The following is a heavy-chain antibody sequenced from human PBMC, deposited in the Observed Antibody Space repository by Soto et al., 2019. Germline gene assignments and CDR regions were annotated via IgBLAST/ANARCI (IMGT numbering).Heavy chain of an antibody. D-gene: IGHD3-9*01. CDR2: ISYDGNTQ. CDR1: GFIFSGYA. V-gene: IGHV3-30-3*01. Sequence: QVQLVESGGSVVQPGRSLRLSCAASGFIFSGYAMHWVRQAPGKGLEWVAVISYDGNTQYYADSVKGRFTVSRDNSNNMLYVQMNNLRDEATAMYYCAKETNSYEINFWGQGTLVTVSS. J-gene: IGHJ4*02. CDR3: AKETNSYEINF.